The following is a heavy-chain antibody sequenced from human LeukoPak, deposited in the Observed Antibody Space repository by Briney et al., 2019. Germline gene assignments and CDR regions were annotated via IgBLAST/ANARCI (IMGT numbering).Heavy chain of an antibody. J-gene: IGHJ4*02. V-gene: IGHV3-21*04. D-gene: IGHD1-26*01. CDR3: AREIAVKYSGSTNYHFDY. CDR1: EFTFSSYN. CDR2: ISSFSSYI. Sequence: GGSLRLSCAASEFTFSSYNMNWVRQAPGKGLEWVSSISSFSSYIYYADSVKGRFTISRDNAKNSLYLQMNRLRAEDTAVYYCAREIAVKYSGSTNYHFDYWGQGTLVTVSS.